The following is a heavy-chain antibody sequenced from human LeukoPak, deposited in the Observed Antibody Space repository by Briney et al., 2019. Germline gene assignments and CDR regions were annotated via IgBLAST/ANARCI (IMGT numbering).Heavy chain of an antibody. J-gene: IGHJ4*02. V-gene: IGHV3-11*01. CDR2: ISISGTTI. Sequence: GGSLRLSCAASGFTFSDYYMNWIRQAPGKGLEWVSYISISGTTIYYADSVKGRFTISRDNSKNTLYLQMNSLRAEDTAVYYCAKELGGFDYWGQGTLVTVSS. CDR1: GFTFSDYY. D-gene: IGHD3-16*01. CDR3: AKELGGFDY.